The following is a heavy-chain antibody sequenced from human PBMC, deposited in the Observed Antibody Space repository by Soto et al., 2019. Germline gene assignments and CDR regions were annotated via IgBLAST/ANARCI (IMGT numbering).Heavy chain of an antibody. CDR2: IYYSGST. CDR3: ARGFWDYGDFLYYYYGMDV. J-gene: IGHJ6*02. CDR1: GGSISSGGYY. D-gene: IGHD4-17*01. Sequence: SETLSLTCTVSGGSISSGGYYWSWIRQHPGKGLEWIGYIYYSGSTYYNPSLKSRVTISVDTSKNQFSLKLSSVTAADTAVYYCARGFWDYGDFLYYYYGMDVWGQGTTVTVSS. V-gene: IGHV4-31*03.